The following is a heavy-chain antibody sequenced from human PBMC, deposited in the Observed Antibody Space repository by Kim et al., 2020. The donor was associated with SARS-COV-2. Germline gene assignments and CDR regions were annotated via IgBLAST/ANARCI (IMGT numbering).Heavy chain of an antibody. CDR1: GGSISSSSYY. J-gene: IGHJ6*02. V-gene: IGHV4-39*01. CDR2: IYYSGST. D-gene: IGHD6-13*01. Sequence: SETLSLTCTVSGGSISSSSYYWGWIRQPPGKGLEWIGSIYYSGSTYYNPSLKSRVTISVDTSKNQFSLKLSSVTAADTAVYYCARAYSSSWYPYYYYGMDVWGQGTTVTVSS. CDR3: ARAYSSSWYPYYYYGMDV.